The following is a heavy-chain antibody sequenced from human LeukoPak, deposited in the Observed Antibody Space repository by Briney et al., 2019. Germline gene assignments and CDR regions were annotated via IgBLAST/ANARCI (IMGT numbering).Heavy chain of an antibody. CDR3: VRDHGVAAAGTVSPFDC. Sequence: SVKVSCKASGYTFTSFGISWVRQAAGQGLEWMGWISAYNGNTNYAHKVQGRVTMTTDTSTSTAYMDLGSLRSDDTAVYYCVRDHGVAAAGTVSPFDCWGQGTPVTVSP. CDR1: GYTFTSFG. V-gene: IGHV1-18*01. CDR2: ISAYNGNT. J-gene: IGHJ4*02. D-gene: IGHD6-13*01.